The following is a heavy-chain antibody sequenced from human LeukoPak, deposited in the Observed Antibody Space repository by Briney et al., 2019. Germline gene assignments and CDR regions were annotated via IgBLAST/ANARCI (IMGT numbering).Heavy chain of an antibody. D-gene: IGHD3-22*01. CDR3: STDYYDSSGH. CDR2: TKSETDDATT. J-gene: IGHJ4*02. CDR1: VFTFSLAW. V-gene: IGHV3-15*01. Sequence: GGSLRLSCAASVFTFSLAWISGVSQAPGKGLECVGRTKSETDDATTDYDAPVKGRYIISRDDSKNTLYLQMNSLKTEDTAVYYCSTDYYDSSGHWGQGTLVTVSS.